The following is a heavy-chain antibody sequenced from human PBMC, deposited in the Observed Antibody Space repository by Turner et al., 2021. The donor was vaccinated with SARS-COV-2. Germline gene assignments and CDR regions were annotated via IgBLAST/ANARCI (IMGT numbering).Heavy chain of an antibody. J-gene: IGHJ3*02. CDR2: MNPNSGHT. CDR3: AGRDSNGYVGAFDM. Sequence: VQLVQSGAEVTPPGASVPFSCTASVYTFPTYDINWVRQAAGQGLEWMGWMNPNSGHTAYAKKFQGRVTINRKTSISTVYMELSSLRSDDTAVYYCAGRDSNGYVGAFDMWGQGTMVTVSS. V-gene: IGHV1-8*03. CDR1: VYTFPTYD. D-gene: IGHD4-4*01.